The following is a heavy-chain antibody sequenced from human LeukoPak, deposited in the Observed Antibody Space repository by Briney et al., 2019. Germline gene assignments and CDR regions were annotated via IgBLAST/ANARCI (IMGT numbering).Heavy chain of an antibody. Sequence: GGSLRLSCAASGFTFSTYATSWVRQAPGKGLEWVSGIRGSGGSTYYADSVKGRFTISRDNSENTLYLQMNSLGAEDTAVYYCAKDPYNYGEGFFDYWGQGTLVTVSS. CDR1: GFTFSTYA. V-gene: IGHV3-23*01. CDR3: AKDPYNYGEGFFDY. J-gene: IGHJ4*02. CDR2: IRGSGGST. D-gene: IGHD5-18*01.